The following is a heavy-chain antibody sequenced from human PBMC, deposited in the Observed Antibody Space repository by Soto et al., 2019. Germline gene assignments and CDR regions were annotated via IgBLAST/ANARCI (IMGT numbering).Heavy chain of an antibody. CDR1: GGTFSSYA. J-gene: IGHJ6*02. Sequence: SVKVSCKASGGTFSSYAISWVRQAPGQGLEWMGGIIPIFGTANYAQKFQGRVTITADESTSTAYMELSSLRSEDTAVYYCARDGQGDPYYYYGMDVWGQGTTVTVSS. CDR2: IIPIFGTA. CDR3: ARDGQGDPYYYYGMDV. V-gene: IGHV1-69*13. D-gene: IGHD2-21*02.